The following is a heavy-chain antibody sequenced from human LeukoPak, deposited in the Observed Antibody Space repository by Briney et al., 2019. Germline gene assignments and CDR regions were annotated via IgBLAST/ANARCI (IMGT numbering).Heavy chain of an antibody. CDR2: IRYDGSNK. CDR1: GFTFSSYG. V-gene: IGHV3-30*02. J-gene: IGHJ6*03. D-gene: IGHD5-18*01. Sequence: GGSLRLSCAASGFTFSSYGMHWVRQAPGKGLEWVAFIRYDGSNKYYADSVKGRFTISRDNSKNTLYLQMNSLRAEDTAVYYCARNPIQLWYDYYYYMDVWGKGTTVTVSS. CDR3: ARNPIQLWYDYYYYMDV.